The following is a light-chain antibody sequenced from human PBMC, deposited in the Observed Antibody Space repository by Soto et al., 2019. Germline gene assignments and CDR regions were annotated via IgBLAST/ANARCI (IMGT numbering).Light chain of an antibody. CDR3: QQYGSSPVT. CDR1: QSLSSN. J-gene: IGKJ5*01. V-gene: IGKV3-20*01. Sequence: EIVVTQSPATLSVSPGERATLSCRASQSLSSNLAWYQQKPGQAPRLLIYGTSTRATGIPARFSGRGSGTDFTLTISRLEPEDFAVYYCQQYGSSPVTFGQGTRLEIK. CDR2: GTS.